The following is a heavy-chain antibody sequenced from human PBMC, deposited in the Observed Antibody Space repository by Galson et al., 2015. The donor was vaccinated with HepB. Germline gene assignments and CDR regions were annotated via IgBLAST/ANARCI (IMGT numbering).Heavy chain of an antibody. CDR1: GFTFSNAW. V-gene: IGHV3-15*01. CDR3: TTVKIVGYSSSWNWFDP. CDR2: IKSKTDGGTT. J-gene: IGHJ5*02. Sequence: SLRLSCAASGFTFSNAWMSWVRQAPGKGLEWVGRIKSKTDGGTTDYAAPVKGRFTISRDDSKNTLYLQMNSLKTEDTAVYYCTTVKIVGYSSSWNWFDPWGQGTLVTVSS. D-gene: IGHD6-13*01.